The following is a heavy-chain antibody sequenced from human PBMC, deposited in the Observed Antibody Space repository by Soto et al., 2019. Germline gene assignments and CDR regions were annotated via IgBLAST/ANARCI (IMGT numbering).Heavy chain of an antibody. CDR1: GFSLSTSGVG. CDR3: AHCSYSSSWQGPDY. D-gene: IGHD6-13*01. J-gene: IGHJ4*02. Sequence: QITLKESGPPLVQPTQPLTLTCTFSGFSLSTSGVGVGWIRQPPGKALEWLALIYWDDDKRYSPSLKSRLTSTKDPAKNQVVLTMTNMDPVDTATYYCAHCSYSSSWQGPDYWGQGTLVTVSS. V-gene: IGHV2-5*02. CDR2: IYWDDDK.